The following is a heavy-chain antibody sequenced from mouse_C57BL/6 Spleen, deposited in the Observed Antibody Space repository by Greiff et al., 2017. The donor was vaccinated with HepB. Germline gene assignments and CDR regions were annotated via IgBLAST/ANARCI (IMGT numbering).Heavy chain of an antibody. CDR1: GYSFTDYN. V-gene: IGHV1-39*01. CDR2: INPNDGTT. CDR3: ASPFRRLLREDY. Sequence: VQLKQSGPELVKPGASVKISCKASGYSFTDYNMNWVKQSNGKSLEWIGVINPNDGTTSYNQKFKGKATLTVDQSSSTAYMQLNSLTSEDSAVYYCASPFRRLLREDYWGQGTTLTVSS. D-gene: IGHD1-1*01. J-gene: IGHJ2*01.